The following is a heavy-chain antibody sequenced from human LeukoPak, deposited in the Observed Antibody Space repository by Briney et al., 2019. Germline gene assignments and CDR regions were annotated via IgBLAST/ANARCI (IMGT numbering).Heavy chain of an antibody. CDR3: ARDGDVDSTTGAFDI. J-gene: IGHJ3*02. Sequence: PGGSLRLSCTASRFTLSNYRMSWVRQAPGMGLEWVANIKEDGSEKYYADSVKGKFTISRDNANNSLYLQMNSLRAEDTAVYYCARDGDVDSTTGAFDIWGQGTMVTVSS. CDR1: RFTLSNYR. V-gene: IGHV3-7*01. D-gene: IGHD7-27*01. CDR2: IKEDGSEK.